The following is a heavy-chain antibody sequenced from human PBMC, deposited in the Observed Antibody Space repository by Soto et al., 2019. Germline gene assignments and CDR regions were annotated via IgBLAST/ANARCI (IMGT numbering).Heavy chain of an antibody. J-gene: IGHJ6*02. CDR1: GGTFSSYA. CDR2: IIPIFGTA. Sequence: SVKVSCKGSGGTFSSYAISWVRQAPGQGLEWMGGIIPIFGTANYAQKFQGRVTITADESTSTAYMELSSLRSEDTAVYYCARDASRKLSRPYGMDVWGQETTVTVSS. V-gene: IGHV1-69*13. CDR3: ARDASRKLSRPYGMDV.